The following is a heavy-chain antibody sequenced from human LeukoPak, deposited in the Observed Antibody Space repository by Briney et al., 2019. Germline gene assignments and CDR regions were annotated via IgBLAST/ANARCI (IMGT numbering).Heavy chain of an antibody. V-gene: IGHV3-74*01. Sequence: GGSLRLSCAASGITFGNNWMHWVRQGPGKGLVWISRINSDGGGAIYADSVKGRFTVSRDNAKNTLYLQMNSLRAEDTAVYYCARDVPHNRFDTWGQGTLVTVSS. CDR2: INSDGGGA. J-gene: IGHJ5*02. CDR3: ARDVPHNRFDT. CDR1: GITFGNNW.